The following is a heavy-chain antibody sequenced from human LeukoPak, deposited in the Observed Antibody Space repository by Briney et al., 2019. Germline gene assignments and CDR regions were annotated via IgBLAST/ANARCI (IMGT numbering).Heavy chain of an antibody. V-gene: IGHV3-30*18. CDR1: GFTFSSYG. CDR2: ISYDGSNK. J-gene: IGHJ4*02. D-gene: IGHD2-21*01. CDR3: AKDEASDY. Sequence: GRSLRLSCAAAGFTFSSYGMHLVRQAPGKGLEWVAVISYDGSNKYYADSVKGRFTISRDNSKNTLYLQMNSLRAEDTAVYYCAKDEASDYWGQGTLVTVSS.